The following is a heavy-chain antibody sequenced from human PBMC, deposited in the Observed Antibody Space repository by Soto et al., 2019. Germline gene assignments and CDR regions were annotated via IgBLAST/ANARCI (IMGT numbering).Heavy chain of an antibody. CDR2: VDPSRGSA. CDR1: GYTLINYF. D-gene: IGHD1-7*01. V-gene: IGHV1-46*01. Sequence: QAQLLQSGAEVKKPGASVKVSCKASGYTLINYFIHWVRQAPGQRLEWIGIVDPSRGSADYAQKFQGRVTMTTDVSTRTVFMDLSSLRSEDTAVYYCARPLIGNTVDLWGQGTTVIVSS. J-gene: IGHJ3*01. CDR3: ARPLIGNTVDL.